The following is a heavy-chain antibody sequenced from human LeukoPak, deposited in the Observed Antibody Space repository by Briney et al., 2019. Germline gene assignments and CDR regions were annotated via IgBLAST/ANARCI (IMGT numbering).Heavy chain of an antibody. CDR2: ISGSGGST. D-gene: IGHD3-10*01. CDR3: AKDNYYGSGSMVVSWFDP. Sequence: LSGGSLRLSCAASGFTFSSYAMSWVRQAPGKGLEGVSAISGSGGSTYYADSVKRRLTISRDNSKHTLYLQMNSLRAEGTAVYYCAKDNYYGSGSMVVSWFDPWGQGTLVTVSS. J-gene: IGHJ5*02. V-gene: IGHV3-23*01. CDR1: GFTFSSYA.